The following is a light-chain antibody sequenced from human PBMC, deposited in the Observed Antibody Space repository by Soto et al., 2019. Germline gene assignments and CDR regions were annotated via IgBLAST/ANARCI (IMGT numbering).Light chain of an antibody. CDR1: SSNIGSNY. CDR3: AAWEDSLKSVV. V-gene: IGLV1-47*01. Sequence: QSVLTQAHSASGALGQRVTISCSGASSNIGSNYVYWYQQFPGTATKLLILRNNQRPSGVHDRFSGSKSGTSASLAISGLRSEDEADYHCAAWEDSLKSVVFGGGNKVTVL. CDR2: RNN. J-gene: IGLJ2*01.